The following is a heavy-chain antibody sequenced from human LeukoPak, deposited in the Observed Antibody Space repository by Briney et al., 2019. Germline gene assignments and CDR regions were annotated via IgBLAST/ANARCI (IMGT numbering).Heavy chain of an antibody. J-gene: IGHJ4*02. D-gene: IGHD7-27*01. V-gene: IGHV4-39*07. CDR3: ARDWAE. CDR2: IYDGGST. CDR1: GVSISSSRYY. Sequence: SETLSLTCTVSGVSISSSRYYWGWIRQPPGKGLEWIGSIYDGGSTYYNPSLKSRVTISVDTSKKQFSLKLNSVTAADTAVYYCARDWAEWGQGTLVTVSS.